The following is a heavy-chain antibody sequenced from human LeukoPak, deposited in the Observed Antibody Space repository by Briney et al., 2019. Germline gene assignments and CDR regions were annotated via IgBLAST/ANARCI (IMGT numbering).Heavy chain of an antibody. CDR2: IHHSGST. CDR3: ARAAGLVWFGGFFDY. Sequence: SGTLSLTCAVSGGSISSSNWWSWVRQPPGKGLEWIGEIHHSGSTNYNPSLKSRVTISVDKSKNQFSLKLSSVTAADTAVYYCARAAGLVWFGGFFDYWGQGTLVTVSS. D-gene: IGHD3-10*01. J-gene: IGHJ4*02. CDR1: GGSISSSNW. V-gene: IGHV4-4*02.